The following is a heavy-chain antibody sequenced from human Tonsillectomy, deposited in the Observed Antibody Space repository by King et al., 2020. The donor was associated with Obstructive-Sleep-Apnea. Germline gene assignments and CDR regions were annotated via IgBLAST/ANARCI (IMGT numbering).Heavy chain of an antibody. J-gene: IGHJ3*02. V-gene: IGHV3-30*02. CDR1: GFIFSTYG. D-gene: IGHD6-19*01. CDR2: IRYDGTNK. Sequence: VQLVQSGGGVVQPGRSLRLSCAASGFIFSTYGIHWVRQAPGKGLEWVAFIRYDGTNKYYADSVKGRFTISRDNSKNTLYLQMNSLRAEDTAVYYCAKDPGLAVAGTMLGNAFDIWGQGTMVTVSS. CDR3: AKDPGLAVAGTMLGNAFDI.